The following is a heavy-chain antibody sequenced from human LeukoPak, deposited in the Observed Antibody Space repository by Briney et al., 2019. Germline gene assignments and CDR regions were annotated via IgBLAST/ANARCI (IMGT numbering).Heavy chain of an antibody. CDR1: GGSISSYY. Sequence: SETLSLTCTVSGGSISSYYWSWIRQPARKGLEWIGRIYTSGSTNYNPSLKSRVTMSVDTSKNQFSLKLSSVTAAVTAVYYCARGYYDSSGYPSAEYFQHWGQGTLVTVSS. V-gene: IGHV4-4*07. CDR3: ARGYYDSSGYPSAEYFQH. CDR2: IYTSGST. J-gene: IGHJ1*01. D-gene: IGHD3-22*01.